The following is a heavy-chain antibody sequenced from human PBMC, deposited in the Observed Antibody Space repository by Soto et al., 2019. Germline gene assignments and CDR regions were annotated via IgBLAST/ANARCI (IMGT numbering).Heavy chain of an antibody. CDR2: IKSKTDGGTT. V-gene: IGHV3-15*07. CDR1: GFTFSNAW. CDR3: TTILRVTTVTTPHY. J-gene: IGHJ4*02. D-gene: IGHD4-17*01. Sequence: PGGSLRLSCAASGFTFSNAWINWVRQAPGKGLEWVGRIKSKTDGGTTDYAAPVKGRFTISRDDSKNTLYLQMNSLKTEDTAVYYCTTILRVTTVTTPHYWGQGTLVTVSS.